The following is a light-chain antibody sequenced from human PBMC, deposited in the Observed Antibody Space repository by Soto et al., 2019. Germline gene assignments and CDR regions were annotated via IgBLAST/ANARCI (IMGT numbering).Light chain of an antibody. CDR2: EVS. J-gene: IGLJ2*01. V-gene: IGLV2-8*01. CDR3: NSYAGSNTMV. Sequence: QSALTQPPSASGSPGQSVTISCTGTSSDVGKYDYVSWFQHHPGKAPKLIIYEVSKRPAGVPDRFSGSKSGNTASLTVSGLQAEDEADYHCNSYAGSNTMVFGGGTKLTVL. CDR1: SSDVGKYDY.